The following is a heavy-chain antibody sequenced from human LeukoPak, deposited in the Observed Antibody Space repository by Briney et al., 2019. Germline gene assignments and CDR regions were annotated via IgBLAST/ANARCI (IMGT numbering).Heavy chain of an antibody. D-gene: IGHD3-22*01. J-gene: IGHJ6*02. CDR3: ARGYYDSSGYYYYYYGMDV. CDR1: GGSFSGYY. V-gene: IGHV4-34*01. CDR2: INHSGST. Sequence: SETLSLTCAVYGGSFSGYYWSWIRQPPGKGLEWIGEINHSGSTNYDPSLKSRVTISVDTSKNQFSLKLSSVTAADTAVYYCARGYYDSSGYYYYYYGMDVWGQGTTVTVSS.